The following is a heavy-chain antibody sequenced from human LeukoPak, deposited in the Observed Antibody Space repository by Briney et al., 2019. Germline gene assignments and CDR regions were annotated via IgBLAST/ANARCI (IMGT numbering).Heavy chain of an antibody. CDR1: GYTFTNYG. D-gene: IGHD2-15*01. CDR3: ARWDRSTAATFDF. Sequence: PSVKVSCKASGYTFTNYGFNWVRQAPGQGLEWMGWISAYNGNTNYAQKVQGRVTMTTDTSTNTAYMELRSLRSDDTAVYYCARWDRSTAATFDFWGQGTPVTVSS. V-gene: IGHV1-18*01. CDR2: ISAYNGNT. J-gene: IGHJ4*02.